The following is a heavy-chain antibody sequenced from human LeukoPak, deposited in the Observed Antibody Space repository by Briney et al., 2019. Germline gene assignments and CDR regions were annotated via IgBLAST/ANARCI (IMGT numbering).Heavy chain of an antibody. Sequence: PGGSLRLSCAASGFTVSSNYMSWVRQAPGKGLEWVSVIYSGGSTYYADSVKGRFTISRDNSKNTLYLQMNSLRVEDTAVYYCARGTKQWLVQGVDYWGQGTLVTVSS. CDR3: ARGTKQWLVQGVDY. J-gene: IGHJ4*02. V-gene: IGHV3-53*01. CDR1: GFTVSSNY. D-gene: IGHD6-19*01. CDR2: IYSGGST.